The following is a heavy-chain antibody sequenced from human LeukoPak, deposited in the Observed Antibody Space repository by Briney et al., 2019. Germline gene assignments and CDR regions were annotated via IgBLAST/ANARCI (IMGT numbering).Heavy chain of an antibody. CDR1: GFTFSSYW. CDR2: IKQDGSEK. J-gene: IGHJ4*02. D-gene: IGHD1-1*01. V-gene: IGHV3-7*01. Sequence: GGSLRLSCAASGFTFSSYWRSWVRQAPGKGLEWVANIKQDGSEKYYVDSVKGRFTISRDNAKDSLYLQMNSLRAEDTAVYYCARALTTLTYEGYWGQGTLVTVSS. CDR3: ARALTTLTYEGY.